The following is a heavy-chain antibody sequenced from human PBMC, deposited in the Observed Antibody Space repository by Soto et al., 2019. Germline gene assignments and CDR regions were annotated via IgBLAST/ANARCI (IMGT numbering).Heavy chain of an antibody. CDR1: GYTFTSYG. V-gene: IGHV1-18*01. Sequence: ASVKVSCKASGYTFTSYGISWVRQAPGQGLEWMGWIGAYNGNTNYAQKLQGRVTMTTDTSTSTAYMELRSLRSDDTAVYYCARDPLVKQWLAPFDYWGQGTLVTVSS. CDR3: ARDPLVKQWLAPFDY. D-gene: IGHD6-19*01. CDR2: IGAYNGNT. J-gene: IGHJ4*02.